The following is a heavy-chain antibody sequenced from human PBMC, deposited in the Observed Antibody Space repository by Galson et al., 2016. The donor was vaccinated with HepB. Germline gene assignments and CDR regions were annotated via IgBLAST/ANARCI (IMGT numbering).Heavy chain of an antibody. J-gene: IGHJ3*02. V-gene: IGHV3-23*01. CDR2: LSASGGNT. CDR1: GFPLRSYA. D-gene: IGHD2-21*01. Sequence: SLRLSCAASGFPLRSYAMSCVRQAPGKGLEWVSALSASGGNTYYADSVMGRFTISRDNSKNTLYLQMNSLRAEDTAIYYCAKDIPPRGHDAFDIWGRGTMVTVSS. CDR3: AKDIPPRGHDAFDI.